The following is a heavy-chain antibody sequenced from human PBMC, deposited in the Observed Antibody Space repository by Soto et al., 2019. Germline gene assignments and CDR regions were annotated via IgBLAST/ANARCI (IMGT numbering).Heavy chain of an antibody. CDR3: VRYHGPGVNCDS. D-gene: IGHD3-10*01. Sequence: QVQLQESGPGLVKPSQTLSLTCTVSGGSISSGDYYWTWIRQPPGKGLEWIGYTNYRGDTYYNPSRKSRVRISVDTSSNQFSLMVTSLTAADTAVYYCVRYHGPGVNCDSWGQGTLVIVSS. CDR2: TNYRGDT. V-gene: IGHV4-30-4*01. CDR1: GGSISSGDYY. J-gene: IGHJ4*02.